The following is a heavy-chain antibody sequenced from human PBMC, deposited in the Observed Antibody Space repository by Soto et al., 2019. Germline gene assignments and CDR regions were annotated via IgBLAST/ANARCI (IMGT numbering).Heavy chain of an antibody. CDR3: ARARPQHSSSSPHYYYYMDV. J-gene: IGHJ6*03. V-gene: IGHV4-59*01. D-gene: IGHD6-6*01. Sequence: SETLSLTCTVSGGSISSYYWSWIRQPPGKGLEWIGYIYYSGSTNYNPSLKSRVTISVDTSKNQFSLKLSSVTAADTAVYYCARARPQHSSSSPHYYYYMDVWGKGTTVTVSS. CDR2: IYYSGST. CDR1: GGSISSYY.